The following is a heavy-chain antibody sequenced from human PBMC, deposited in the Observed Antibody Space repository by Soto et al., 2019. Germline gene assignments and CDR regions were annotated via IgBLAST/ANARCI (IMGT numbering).Heavy chain of an antibody. CDR1: GYTFTRYG. D-gene: IGHD2-2*01. J-gene: IGHJ4*02. CDR3: ARDVPIVVVPAAKFDY. Sequence: ASVTVSCQASGYTFTRYGISWVRQAPGQGLEWMGWISAYNGNTNYAQKLQGRVTMTTDTSTSTAYMELRSLRSDDTAVYYCARDVPIVVVPAAKFDYWGQGTLVTVSS. CDR2: ISAYNGNT. V-gene: IGHV1-18*01.